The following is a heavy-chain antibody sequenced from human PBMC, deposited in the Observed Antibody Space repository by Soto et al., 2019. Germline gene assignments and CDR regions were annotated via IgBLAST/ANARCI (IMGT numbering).Heavy chain of an antibody. V-gene: IGHV1-69*13. J-gene: IGHJ6*02. CDR2: IIPIFGTA. Sequence: GASVKVSCKASGGTFSSYAISWVRQAPGQGLEWMGGIIPIFGTANYAQKFQGRVTITADESTSTAYMELSSLRSEDTAVYYCARILRITIFGVVIPRYGMDVWGQGTTVTVSS. D-gene: IGHD3-3*01. CDR1: GGTFSSYA. CDR3: ARILRITIFGVVIPRYGMDV.